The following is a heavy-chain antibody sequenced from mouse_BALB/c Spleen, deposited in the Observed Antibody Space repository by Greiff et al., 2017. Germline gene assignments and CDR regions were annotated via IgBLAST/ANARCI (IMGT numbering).Heavy chain of an antibody. J-gene: IGHJ4*01. Sequence: VQLQQSGTVLARPGASVKMSCKASGYSFTSYWMHWVKQRPGQGLEWIGAIYPGNSDTSYNQKFKGKAKLTAVTSASTAYMELSSLTNEDSAVYCCTTYNRYDEDAMDYWGQGTSVTVSS. CDR2: IYPGNSDT. V-gene: IGHV1-5*01. CDR1: GYSFTSYW. CDR3: TTYNRYDEDAMDY. D-gene: IGHD2-14*01.